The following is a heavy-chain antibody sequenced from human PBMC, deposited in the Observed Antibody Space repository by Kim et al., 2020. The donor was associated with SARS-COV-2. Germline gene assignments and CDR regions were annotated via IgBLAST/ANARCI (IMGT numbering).Heavy chain of an antibody. CDR3: AILKELAGNYYGSGSPGSRADNWFDP. D-gene: IGHD3-10*01. CDR1: GGSISSSSYY. J-gene: IGHJ5*02. Sequence: SETLSLTCTVSGGSISSSSYYWGWIRQPPGKGLEWIGSIYYSGSTYYNPSLKSRVTISVDTSKNQFSLKLSSVTAADTAVYYCAILKELAGNYYGSGSPGSRADNWFDPWGQGTLVTVSS. V-gene: IGHV4-39*01. CDR2: IYYSGST.